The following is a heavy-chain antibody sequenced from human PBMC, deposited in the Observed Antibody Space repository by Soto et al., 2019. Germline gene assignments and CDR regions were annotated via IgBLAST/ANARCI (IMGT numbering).Heavy chain of an antibody. V-gene: IGHV3-23*01. CDR3: AKDRDPIVVVPAAPPGGY. CDR1: GFTFSSYA. CDR2: ISGSGGST. D-gene: IGHD2-2*01. J-gene: IGHJ4*02. Sequence: GGSLRLSCAASGFTFSSYAMSWVRQAPGKGLEWVSAISGSGGSTYYADSVKGRFTISRDTSKNTLYLQMNSLRAEDTAVYYCAKDRDPIVVVPAAPPGGYWGQGTLVTVSS.